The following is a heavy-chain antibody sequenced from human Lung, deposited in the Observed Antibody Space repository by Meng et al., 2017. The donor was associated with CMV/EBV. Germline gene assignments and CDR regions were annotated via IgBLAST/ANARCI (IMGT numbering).Heavy chain of an antibody. CDR3: SSPTTLSRSVDF. CDR2: IRTRGYGATT. Sequence: GESXKISCAASGFLFRDYPMTWVRQAPGRGLEWVALIRTRGYGATTEYAASVKGRFTVSRDDSNSIVYLQMNGLKTEDTAVYFCSSPTTLSRSVDFWGQGTLVTVSS. V-gene: IGHV3-49*04. J-gene: IGHJ4*02. D-gene: IGHD4-11*01. CDR1: GFLFRDYP.